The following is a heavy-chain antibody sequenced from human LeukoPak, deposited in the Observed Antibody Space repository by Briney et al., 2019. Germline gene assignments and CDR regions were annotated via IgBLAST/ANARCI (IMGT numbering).Heavy chain of an antibody. CDR3: ASIVATTLAFDY. Sequence: ASETLSLTCAVYGGSFSGYYWSWIRQPAGKGLEWIGRIYTSGSTNYNPSLKSRVTISVDTSKNQFSPKLSSVTAADTAVYYCASIVATTLAFDYWGQGTLVTVSS. V-gene: IGHV4-59*10. J-gene: IGHJ4*02. CDR2: IYTSGST. D-gene: IGHD5-12*01. CDR1: GGSFSGYY.